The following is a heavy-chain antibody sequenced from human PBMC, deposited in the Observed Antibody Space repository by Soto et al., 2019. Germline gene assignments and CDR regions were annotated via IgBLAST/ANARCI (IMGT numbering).Heavy chain of an antibody. CDR1: GFTFSSYA. V-gene: IGHV3-23*01. CDR3: AKEGLPWYYYDSSGYGGDNWFDP. D-gene: IGHD3-22*01. CDR2: ISGSGGST. J-gene: IGHJ5*02. Sequence: PGGSLRLSCAASGFTFSSYAMSWVRQAPGKGLEWVSAISGSGGSTYYADSVKGRFTISRDNSKNTLYLQMNSLRAEDTAVYYCAKEGLPWYYYDSSGYGGDNWFDPWGQGTLVTVSS.